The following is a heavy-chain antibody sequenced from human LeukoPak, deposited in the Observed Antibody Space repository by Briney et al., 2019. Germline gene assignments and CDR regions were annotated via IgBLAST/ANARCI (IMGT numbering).Heavy chain of an antibody. CDR3: ARLVVTDKVGYYFDY. V-gene: IGHV4-30-2*01. CDR1: GGSISSGGYS. CDR2: IYHSGST. J-gene: IGHJ4*02. D-gene: IGHD2-21*02. Sequence: SETLSLTCAVSGGSISSGGYSWSWTRQPPGKGLEWIGYIYHSGSTYYNPSLKSRVTISVDRSKNQFSLKLSSVTAADTAVYYCARLVVTDKVGYYFDYWGQGTLVTVSS.